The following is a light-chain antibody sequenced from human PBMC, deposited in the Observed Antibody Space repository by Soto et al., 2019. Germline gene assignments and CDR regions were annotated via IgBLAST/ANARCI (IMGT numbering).Light chain of an antibody. J-gene: IGKJ1*01. V-gene: IGKV1-5*01. CDR1: QSVSSW. CDR3: QQYNPYSPWT. CDR2: DAS. Sequence: DIQMTQSPSTLSGSVGDTVTITCRASQSVSSWLAWYQQRAGKAPKVLMYDASNLESGVPSRFSGSGSGTEFTLTISSLQPDDFATYYCQQYNPYSPWTFGQGTKVDIK.